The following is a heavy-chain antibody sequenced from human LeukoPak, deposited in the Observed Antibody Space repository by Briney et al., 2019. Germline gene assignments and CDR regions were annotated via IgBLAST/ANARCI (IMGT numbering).Heavy chain of an antibody. Sequence: SETLSLTCTVSDGSISSYYWSWIRQPPGKGLEWIGYIYYSGSTNYNPSLKSRVTISVDTSKNQFSLKLSSVTAADTAVYYCARNRVGDRPFDAFDIWGQGTMVTVSS. D-gene: IGHD3-10*01. CDR3: ARNRVGDRPFDAFDI. J-gene: IGHJ3*02. CDR1: DGSISSYY. CDR2: IYYSGST. V-gene: IGHV4-59*01.